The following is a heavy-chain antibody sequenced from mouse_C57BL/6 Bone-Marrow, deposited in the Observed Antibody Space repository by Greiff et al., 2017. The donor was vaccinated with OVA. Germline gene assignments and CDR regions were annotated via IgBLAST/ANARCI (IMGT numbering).Heavy chain of an antibody. V-gene: IGHV14-3*01. CDR3: ARVGLYNYFDD. J-gene: IGHJ2*01. D-gene: IGHD3-1*01. Sequence: EVQRLQPVAELVKPGASVKLSCTASGYTIKNSCMHWVKQRPEQGLEWIGRIDPTNGYTKYTPKFQGKAKITADTSSNTAYLHLSSLTSEDSASYYCARVGLYNYFDDWGKGTTLTVSS. CDR2: IDPTNGYT. CDR1: GYTIKNSC.